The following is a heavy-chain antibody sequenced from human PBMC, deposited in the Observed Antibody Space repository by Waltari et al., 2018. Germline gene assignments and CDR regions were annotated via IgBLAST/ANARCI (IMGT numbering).Heavy chain of an antibody. Sequence: QVQLVQSGAEVKKPGSSVKVSCKASGGTFSSYAISWVRQAPGQGLEWRGRIIPILGIANYAQKLQGRVTITADKSTSTAYMGLSSLRSEDTAVYYCAITSVHGGYYFDYWGQGTLVTVSS. J-gene: IGHJ4*02. CDR3: AITSVHGGYYFDY. CDR1: GGTFSSYA. D-gene: IGHD6-25*01. CDR2: IIPILGIA. V-gene: IGHV1-69*09.